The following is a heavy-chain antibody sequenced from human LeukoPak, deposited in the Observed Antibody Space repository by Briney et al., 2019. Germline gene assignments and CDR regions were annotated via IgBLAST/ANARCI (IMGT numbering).Heavy chain of an antibody. V-gene: IGHV1-2*02. D-gene: IGHD3-3*01. CDR1: GYTFTGYY. Sequence: ASVKVSCKASGYTFTGYYMHWVRQAPGQELEWMGWINPNSGGTNYAQKFQGRVTVTRDTSISTAYMELSRLRSDDTAVYYCARAYDFWSGSFDYWGQGTLVTVSS. J-gene: IGHJ4*02. CDR2: INPNSGGT. CDR3: ARAYDFWSGSFDY.